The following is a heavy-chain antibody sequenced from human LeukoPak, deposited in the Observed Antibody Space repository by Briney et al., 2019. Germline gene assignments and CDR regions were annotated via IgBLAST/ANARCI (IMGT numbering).Heavy chain of an antibody. CDR2: INPNSGGT. J-gene: IGHJ5*02. CDR3: ARDYSGCSGGSCYSFWFDP. CDR1: GYTFTRYG. D-gene: IGHD2-15*01. Sequence: ASVKVSCKASGYTFTRYGISWVRQAPGQGLEWMGWINPNSGGTNYAQKFRGRVTMTRDTSISTAYMELSRLRSDDTAVYYCARDYSGCSGGSCYSFWFDPWGQGTLVTVSS. V-gene: IGHV1-2*02.